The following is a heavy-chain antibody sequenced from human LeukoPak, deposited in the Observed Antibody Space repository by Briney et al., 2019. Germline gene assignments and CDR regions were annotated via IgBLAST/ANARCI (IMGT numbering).Heavy chain of an antibody. CDR2: IKQDGSEK. D-gene: IGHD3-10*01. V-gene: IGHV3-7*01. J-gene: IGHJ6*03. Sequence: PGGSLRLSCAASGFSFSSYEMNWVRQAPGKGLEWVANIKQDGSEKYYEDSVKGRFTISRDNAKNSLYLQMNSLRAEDTAVYYCARNGRPGEWKPIYYYYYYYMDVWGKGTTVTVSS. CDR3: ARNGRPGEWKPIYYYYYYYMDV. CDR1: GFSFSSYE.